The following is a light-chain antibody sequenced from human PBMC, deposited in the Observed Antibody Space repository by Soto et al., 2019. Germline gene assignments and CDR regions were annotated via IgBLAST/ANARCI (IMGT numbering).Light chain of an antibody. J-gene: IGLJ3*02. Sequence: QSVLGQPPSASGTPGQRVTISCSGSSSNIGRNNVNWYQQVPGTAPKLLIYGNYQRPSGVPDRFSGSKSGTSASLAISGLQSEDEADYYCAAWDDRLNAGVFGGGTKLTVL. CDR1: SSNIGRNN. CDR3: AAWDDRLNAGV. CDR2: GNY. V-gene: IGLV1-44*01.